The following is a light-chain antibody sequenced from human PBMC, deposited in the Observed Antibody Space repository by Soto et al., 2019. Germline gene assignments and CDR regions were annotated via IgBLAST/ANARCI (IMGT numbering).Light chain of an antibody. CDR3: QQTFSIPRT. Sequence: IQMTQSPSSLSASVGDRVTIACRASQNVRSYLNWYQQRPGKAPKLLISETSTLESGVPSKFNGTGYGTDFTLTISSLQPEDFATYYCQQTFSIPRTFGPGTKVDI. V-gene: IGKV1-39*01. CDR2: ETS. CDR1: QNVRSY. J-gene: IGKJ3*01.